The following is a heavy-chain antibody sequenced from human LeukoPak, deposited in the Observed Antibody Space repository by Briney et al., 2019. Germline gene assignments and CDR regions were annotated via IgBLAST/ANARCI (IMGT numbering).Heavy chain of an antibody. V-gene: IGHV1-18*01. Sequence: ASVKVSCKASGYTFTSYGISWVRQAPGQGLEWMAWISAYNGNTNYAQKLQGRVTMTTDTSTSTAYMELRSLRSDDTAVYYCARDGRYDFWSAGSFDPWGQGTLVTVSS. D-gene: IGHD3-3*01. CDR1: GYTFTSYG. CDR2: ISAYNGNT. CDR3: ARDGRYDFWSAGSFDP. J-gene: IGHJ5*02.